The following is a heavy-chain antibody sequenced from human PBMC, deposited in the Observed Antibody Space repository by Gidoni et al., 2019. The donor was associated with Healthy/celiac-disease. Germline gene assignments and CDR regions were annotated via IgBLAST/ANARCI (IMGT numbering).Heavy chain of an antibody. CDR2: INHSGST. CDR1: GGSFSGYY. Sequence: QVQLQQWGAGLLKPSETLSLTCAVYGGSFSGYYWSWIRQPPGKGLEWIGEINHSGSTNYNPSLKSRVTISVDTSKNQFSLKLSSVTAADTAVYYCARGGRIVVVPAAMSGYYYGMDVWGQGTTVTVSS. J-gene: IGHJ6*02. V-gene: IGHV4-34*01. CDR3: ARGGRIVVVPAAMSGYYYGMDV. D-gene: IGHD2-2*01.